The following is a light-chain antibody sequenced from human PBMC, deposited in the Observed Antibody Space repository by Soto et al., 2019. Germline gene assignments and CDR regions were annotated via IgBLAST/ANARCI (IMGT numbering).Light chain of an antibody. V-gene: IGKV3-11*01. CDR1: QSVNNY. J-gene: IGKJ4*01. CDR3: QQRSHWPWLT. Sequence: EIVLTQSPATLSLSPGERATLSCRASQSVNNYLAWYQQKPGQAPRLVIYDVFNRATGTPARFSGSGSGTXXXXXXSXXXXXXXGVYYCQQRSHWPWLTFGGGTRVEIK. CDR2: DVF.